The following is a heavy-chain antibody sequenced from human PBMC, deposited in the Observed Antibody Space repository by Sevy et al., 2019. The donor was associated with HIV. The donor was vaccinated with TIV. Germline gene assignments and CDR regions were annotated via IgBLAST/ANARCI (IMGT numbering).Heavy chain of an antibody. CDR2: SDPYKGNT. V-gene: IGHV1-18*01. CDR3: ARDVRFILVRGVIKDYYAMDV. CDR1: GYTFTSNA. J-gene: IGHJ6*02. D-gene: IGHD3-10*01. Sequence: ASVKVSCKASGYTFTSNAISWVRQAPGQGLEWMEWSDPYKGNTNYAQKFQGRVTMTTDTSTSTAYMELRSLKSDDTAVYYCARDVRFILVRGVIKDYYAMDVWGQGTTVTVSS.